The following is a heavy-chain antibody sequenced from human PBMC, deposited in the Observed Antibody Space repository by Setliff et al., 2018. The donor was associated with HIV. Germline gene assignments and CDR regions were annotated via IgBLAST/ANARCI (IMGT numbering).Heavy chain of an antibody. Sequence: SETLSLTCAVYGGSFSGYCWSWIRQPPGKGLEWIGEINHSGRTKYNPSLKSRVIISIDTSKNQFSLKLSSVTAADTAVYYCAILRGYSYGYFFDYWGQGMLVTVSS. CDR2: INHSGRT. D-gene: IGHD5-18*01. J-gene: IGHJ4*02. V-gene: IGHV4-34*01. CDR1: GGSFSGYC. CDR3: AILRGYSYGYFFDY.